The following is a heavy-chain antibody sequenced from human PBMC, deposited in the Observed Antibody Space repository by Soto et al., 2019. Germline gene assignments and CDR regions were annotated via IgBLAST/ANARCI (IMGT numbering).Heavy chain of an antibody. CDR1: GDSVSSNSAA. V-gene: IGHV6-1*01. CDR3: ARGVLRYFDWLSTHAFDI. Sequence: PSQTLSLTCAISGDSVSSNSAAWNWIRQSPSRGLEWLGRTYYRSKWYNDYAVSVKSRITINPDTSKNQFSLQLNSVTPEDTAVYYCARGVLRYFDWLSTHAFDIWGQGTMVTVSS. D-gene: IGHD3-9*01. J-gene: IGHJ3*02. CDR2: TYYRSKWYN.